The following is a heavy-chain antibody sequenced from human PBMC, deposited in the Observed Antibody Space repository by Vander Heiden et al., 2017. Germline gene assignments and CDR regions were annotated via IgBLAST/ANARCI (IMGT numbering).Heavy chain of an antibody. J-gene: IGHJ4*02. D-gene: IGHD3-22*01. V-gene: IGHV4-31*03. Sequence: QVQLQESGPGLVKPSQTLSLTCTVSGGSISSGRSYWNWIRQHPGKGLEWIGYISYSGSTYYNPSLKSRATISVDPSKSQFSLKLSSVTAADTAVYYCARDLGTASGYYAYWGQGTLVTVSS. CDR1: GGSISSGRSY. CDR2: ISYSGST. CDR3: ARDLGTASGYYAY.